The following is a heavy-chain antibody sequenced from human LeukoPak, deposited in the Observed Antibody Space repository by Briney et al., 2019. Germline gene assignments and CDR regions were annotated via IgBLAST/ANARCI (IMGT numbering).Heavy chain of an antibody. CDR2: MNPNSGNT. D-gene: IGHD2-2*02. Sequence: ASVTVSCKASGYTFTSYDINWVRQSTGQGLEWMGWMNPNSGNTGYAQKFQGRVTITRNTSISTAYMELSSLRSEDTAVYYCARGKVVPAAIDYYYMDVWGKGTTVTVSS. J-gene: IGHJ6*03. V-gene: IGHV1-8*03. CDR1: GYTFTSYD. CDR3: ARGKVVPAAIDYYYMDV.